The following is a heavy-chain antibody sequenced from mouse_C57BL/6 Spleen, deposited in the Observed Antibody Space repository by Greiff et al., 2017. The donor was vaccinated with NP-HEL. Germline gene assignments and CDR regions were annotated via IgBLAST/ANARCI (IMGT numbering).Heavy chain of an antibody. V-gene: IGHV1-69*01. D-gene: IGHD2-1*01. Sequence: QVQLQQPGAELVMPGASVKLSCKASGYTFTSYWMHWVKQRPGQGLEWIGEIDPSDSYTNYNQKFKGKSTLTVDKSSSTAYMQLSSLTSEDSAVYYCARGGNYAFDDWGQGTTLTVSS. J-gene: IGHJ2*01. CDR3: ARGGNYAFDD. CDR1: GYTFTSYW. CDR2: IDPSDSYT.